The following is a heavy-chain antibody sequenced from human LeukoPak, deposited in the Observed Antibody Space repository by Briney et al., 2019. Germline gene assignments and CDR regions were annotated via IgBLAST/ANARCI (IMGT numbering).Heavy chain of an antibody. D-gene: IGHD2-15*01. Sequence: SETLSLTCTVSGGSIISSDYHWGWVRQPPGKGLEWIGTISYSGTTDYNPSLRSRVTISVDTSNNQFSLRLGSVTAADTAVYHCARHCCSGPAKRVFDIWGQGTMVTVSS. CDR3: ARHCCSGPAKRVFDI. J-gene: IGHJ3*02. CDR2: ISYSGTT. CDR1: GGSIISSDYH. V-gene: IGHV4-39*01.